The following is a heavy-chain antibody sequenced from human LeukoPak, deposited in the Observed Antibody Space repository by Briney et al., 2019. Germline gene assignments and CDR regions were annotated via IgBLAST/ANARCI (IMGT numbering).Heavy chain of an antibody. D-gene: IGHD7-27*01. J-gene: IGHJ2*01. CDR2: IDGDGAIT. CDR1: GFTFNSYL. V-gene: IGHV3-74*01. Sequence: PGGSLRLSCAASGFTFNSYLMSWVRQAPGEGLVWVSRIDGDGAITSYEDSVKGRFTISRDNANNMVYLEMNSLRVEDTAVYYCTRDSGADRRYFDLWGRGTLVTVSS. CDR3: TRDSGADRRYFDL.